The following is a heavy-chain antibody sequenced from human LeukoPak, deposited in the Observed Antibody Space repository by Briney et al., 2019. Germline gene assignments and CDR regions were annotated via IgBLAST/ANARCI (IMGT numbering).Heavy chain of an antibody. J-gene: IGHJ4*02. CDR3: AKDNIRIVVAGTIDY. V-gene: IGHV3-48*04. CDR1: GFTFGSYS. D-gene: IGHD6-19*01. CDR2: ITSRSGTM. Sequence: GGSLRLSCAASGFTFGSYSMNWVRQAPGKGLEWVAYITSRSGTMFYADSVKGRFTISRDNAKNSLYLQMNSLRSEDTALYYCAKDNIRIVVAGTIDYWGQGTLVTVSS.